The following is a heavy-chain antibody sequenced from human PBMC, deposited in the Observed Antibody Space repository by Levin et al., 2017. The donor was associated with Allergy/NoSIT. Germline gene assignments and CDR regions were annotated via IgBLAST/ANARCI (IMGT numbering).Heavy chain of an antibody. J-gene: IGHJ3*02. V-gene: IGHV3-43*01. D-gene: IGHD2-15*01. CDR3: GRDGGYCSGGTCLGTFDI. Sequence: GGSLRLSCVASGFTFDDYTLHWVRQPPGKGLQWVSLISWDGSKSLYGDSVKGRFTISRDNSKNSLHLQLNSLRIDDTALYYCGRDGGYCSGGTCLGTFDIWGQGTVVTVSS. CDR1: GFTFDDYT. CDR2: ISWDGSKS.